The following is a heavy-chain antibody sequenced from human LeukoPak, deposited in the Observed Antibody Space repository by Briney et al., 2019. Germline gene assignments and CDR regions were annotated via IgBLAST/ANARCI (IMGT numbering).Heavy chain of an antibody. D-gene: IGHD3-10*01. V-gene: IGHV3-21*01. CDR2: ISSSSSYI. CDR3: ARDNLPDYYGSGSYYPDAFDI. J-gene: IGHJ3*02. Sequence: SGGSLRLSCAASGFTFSSYAMSWVRQAPGKGLEWVSSISSSSSYIYYADSVKGRFTISRDNAKNSLYLQMNSLRAEDTAVYYCARDNLPDYYGSGSYYPDAFDIWGQGTMVTVSS. CDR1: GFTFSSYA.